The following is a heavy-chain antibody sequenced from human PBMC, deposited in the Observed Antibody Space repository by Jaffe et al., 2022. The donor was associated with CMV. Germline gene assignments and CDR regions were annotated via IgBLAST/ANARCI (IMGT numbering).Heavy chain of an antibody. D-gene: IGHD5-12*01. CDR1: GGSISSSSYY. CDR3: ARLAGGLRFAFDI. Sequence: QLQLQESGPGLVKPSETLSLTCTVSGGSISSSSYYWGWIRQPPGKGLEWIGSIYYSGSTYYNPSLKSRVTISVDTSKNQFSLKLSSVTAADTAVYYCARLAGGLRFAFDIWGQGTMVTVSS. J-gene: IGHJ3*02. V-gene: IGHV4-39*01. CDR2: IYYSGST.